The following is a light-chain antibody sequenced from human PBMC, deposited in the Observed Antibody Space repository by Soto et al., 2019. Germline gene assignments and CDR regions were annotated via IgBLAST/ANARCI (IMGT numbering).Light chain of an antibody. V-gene: IGKV3-20*01. J-gene: IGKJ1*01. Sequence: ESVLTQSPGTLSLSPGQRASLSCRASQSVNSDFLAWYQQKPGQAPRLLIYGASTRATGIPDRFSGSGSGTDFTLTIGRLEPEDFAVYYCQQYRSSSWTFGQGTKVDIK. CDR1: QSVNSDF. CDR2: GAS. CDR3: QQYRSSSWT.